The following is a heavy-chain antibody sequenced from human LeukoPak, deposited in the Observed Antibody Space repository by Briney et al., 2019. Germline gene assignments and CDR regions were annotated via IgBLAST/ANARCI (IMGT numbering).Heavy chain of an antibody. V-gene: IGHV1-18*01. D-gene: IGHD6-19*01. CDR1: GYPFTNYG. J-gene: IGHJ4*02. Sequence: ASVKVSCKASGYPFTNYGISWVRQVPGQGLEWMGWISNYNGYTKYADKFQGRVTMTTDTSTTTAHMELRSLRPGDTAVYYCARDLGAAGWTSSGWFRTPDYWGQGTLVTVSS. CDR2: ISNYNGYT. CDR3: ARDLGAAGWTSSGWFRTPDY.